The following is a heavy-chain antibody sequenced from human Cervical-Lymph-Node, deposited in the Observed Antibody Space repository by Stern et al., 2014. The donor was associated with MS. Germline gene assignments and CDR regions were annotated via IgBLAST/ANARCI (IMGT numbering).Heavy chain of an antibody. CDR2: IYYSGST. V-gene: IGHV4-30-4*01. Sequence: QLQLQESGPGLVKPSQTLSLPCTVSGGSISSGDYYWSWIRQPPGKGLEWIGYIYYSGSTYYNPSLKSRVTISVDTSKNQFSLKLSSVTAADTAVYYCAREGPRTGTLVYWGQGTLVTVSS. CDR3: AREGPRTGTLVY. D-gene: IGHD3/OR15-3a*01. J-gene: IGHJ4*02. CDR1: GGSISSGDYY.